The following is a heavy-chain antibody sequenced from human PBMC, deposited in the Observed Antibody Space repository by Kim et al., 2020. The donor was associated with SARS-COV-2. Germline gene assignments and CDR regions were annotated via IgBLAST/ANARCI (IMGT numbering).Heavy chain of an antibody. D-gene: IGHD2-21*02. CDR1: GFTFSSYA. V-gene: IGHV3-30*04. J-gene: IGHJ3*02. CDR2: ISYDGSNK. Sequence: GGSLRLSCAASGFTFSSYAMHWVRQAPGKGLEWVAVISYDGSNKYYADSVKGRFTISRDNSKNTLYLQMNSLRAEDTAVYYCAREMCQGGDCSHDAFDIWGQGTMVTVSS. CDR3: AREMCQGGDCSHDAFDI.